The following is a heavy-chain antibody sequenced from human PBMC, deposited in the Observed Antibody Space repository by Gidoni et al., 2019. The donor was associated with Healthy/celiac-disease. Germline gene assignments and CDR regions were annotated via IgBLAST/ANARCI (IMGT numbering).Heavy chain of an antibody. CDR3: ARHSESYGGYFDY. V-gene: IGHV5-51*01. CDR1: GYSFTSYW. J-gene: IGHJ4*02. D-gene: IGHD3-16*01. CDR2: VDPGDSDT. Sequence: EVQLVQSGAEVKKPGESLKISCKGSGYSFTSYWIGWVRQMPGKGLEWMGIVDPGDSDTKYSPSFQGQVTISADKSISTAYLQWSSRKASDTAMYYCARHSESYGGYFDYWGQGTLVTVSS.